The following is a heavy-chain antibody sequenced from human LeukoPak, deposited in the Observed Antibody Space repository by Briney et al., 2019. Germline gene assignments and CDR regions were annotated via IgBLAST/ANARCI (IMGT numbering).Heavy chain of an antibody. J-gene: IGHJ4*02. CDR1: GFIFTNYF. V-gene: IGHV3-7*01. D-gene: IGHD3-3*01. Sequence: GGSLRLSCAASGFIFTNYFMSWVRQAPGKGLEWVASIKHDGSEKYYVDSVRGRFTISRDNTMNSLYLQMSSLRAEDTAVYYCATDRGWRTSGYYLYYFEYWGQGTLVTYSS. CDR2: IKHDGSEK. CDR3: ATDRGWRTSGYYLYYFEY.